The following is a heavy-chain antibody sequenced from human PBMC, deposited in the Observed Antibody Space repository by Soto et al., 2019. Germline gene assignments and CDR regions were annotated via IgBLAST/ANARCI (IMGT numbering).Heavy chain of an antibody. J-gene: IGHJ5*02. CDR2: INHSGST. V-gene: IGHV4-34*01. D-gene: IGHD3-10*01. CDR1: GGSFSGYY. Sequence: QVQLQQWGAGLLKPSETLSLTCAVYGGSFSGYYWSWIRQPPGKGLEWIGEINHSGSTNYNPSRTRRVTISVDTSKNQFSLTLSSVTAADTAVYYCARVGLWFGELLSDWFDPWGQGTLVTVSS. CDR3: ARVGLWFGELLSDWFDP.